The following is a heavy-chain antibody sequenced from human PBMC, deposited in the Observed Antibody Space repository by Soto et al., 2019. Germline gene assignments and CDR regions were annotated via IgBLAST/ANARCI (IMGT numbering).Heavy chain of an antibody. J-gene: IGHJ3*02. D-gene: IGHD1-1*01. CDR3: AAAYTTGLDAFDI. Sequence: SLKISCKGSGYNFANYWIGWVRQMPGKGLEWMGMIFPGDSDTKNSPSLQGQITMSVDKSDSSAYLQWRSLKASDTAMYYCAAAYTTGLDAFDIWGQGTMVTVSS. V-gene: IGHV5-51*01. CDR1: GYNFANYW. CDR2: IFPGDSDT.